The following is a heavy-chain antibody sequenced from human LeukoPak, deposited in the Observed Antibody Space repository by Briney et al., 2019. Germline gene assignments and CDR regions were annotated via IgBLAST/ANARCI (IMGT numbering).Heavy chain of an antibody. D-gene: IGHD3-9*01. J-gene: IGHJ6*02. V-gene: IGHV3-23*01. CDR1: GFTFSSYA. Sequence: PGGSLRLSCAASGFTFSSYAMSWVRQAPGKGLEWVSAISGSGGSTYYADSVKGRFTISRDNSKNTLYLQMNSLRAEDTAVYYCASHYDILTGSSIYYYYGMDVWGQGTTVTVSS. CDR3: ASHYDILTGSSIYYYYGMDV. CDR2: ISGSGGST.